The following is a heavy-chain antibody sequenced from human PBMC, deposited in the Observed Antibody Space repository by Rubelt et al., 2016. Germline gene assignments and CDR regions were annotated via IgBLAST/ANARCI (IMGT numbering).Heavy chain of an antibody. Sequence: QVQLVESGGGVVQPGRSLRLSCAASGFTFSSYGMHWVRQAPGKGLEWVAVISYDGSNKYYADSVKGRFTISRDNAKNSLYLQMKSLRAEDTAVYYCARGGGHFDYWGQGTLVTVSS. CDR3: ARGGGHFDY. J-gene: IGHJ4*02. CDR2: ISYDGSNK. CDR1: GFTFSSYG. V-gene: IGHV3-30*03.